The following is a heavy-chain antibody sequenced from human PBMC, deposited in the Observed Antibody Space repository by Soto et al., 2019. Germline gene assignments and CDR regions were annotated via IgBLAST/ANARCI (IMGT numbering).Heavy chain of an antibody. CDR3: AKDHSWTQLWLAPDY. CDR1: GFTLSTYG. J-gene: IGHJ4*02. Sequence: GGSLRLSCAASGFTLSTYGMHWVRQAPGKGLEWVAVISYDGSNKNYADSVKGRFTISRDNSKNTLYLQMNSLRAEDTAVYYCAKDHSWTQLWLAPDYWGQGTVVTV. D-gene: IGHD5-18*01. CDR2: ISYDGSNK. V-gene: IGHV3-30*18.